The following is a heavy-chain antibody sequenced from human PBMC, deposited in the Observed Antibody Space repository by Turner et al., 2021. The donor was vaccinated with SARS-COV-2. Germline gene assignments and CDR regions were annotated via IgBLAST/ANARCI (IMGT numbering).Heavy chain of an antibody. V-gene: IGHV3-53*01. CDR1: GFTVSSNY. CDR2: IYSGGST. Sequence: EVQLVESGGGLIQPGGSLSLSCAASGFTVSSNYMSWVRQAPGKGLGWVSVIYSGGSTYYADSVKGRFTISRDNSKNTLYLQMNSLRAEDTAVYYCARGYSSGWYQSGAFDIWGQGTMVTVSS. CDR3: ARGYSSGWYQSGAFDI. J-gene: IGHJ3*02. D-gene: IGHD6-19*01.